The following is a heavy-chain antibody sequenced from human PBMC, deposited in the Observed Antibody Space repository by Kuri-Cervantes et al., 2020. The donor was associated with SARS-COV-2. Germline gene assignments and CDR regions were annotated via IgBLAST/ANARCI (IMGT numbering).Heavy chain of an antibody. V-gene: IGHV1-8*03. CDR2: MNPNSGNT. J-gene: IGHJ4*02. CDR1: VYTFTSYD. Sequence: ASVNVSCKASVYTFTSYDINWVRQATGQGLEWMGWMNPNSGNTGYAQKFQGRVTITRNTSISTAYMELRSLRSDDTAVYYCARGPGSYHIWYYFDYWGQGTLVTVSS. CDR3: ARGPGSYHIWYYFDY. D-gene: IGHD1-26*01.